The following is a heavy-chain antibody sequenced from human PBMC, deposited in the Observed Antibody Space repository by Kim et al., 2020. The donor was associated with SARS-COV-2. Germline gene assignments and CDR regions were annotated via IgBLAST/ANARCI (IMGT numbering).Heavy chain of an antibody. Sequence: GGSLRLSCAASGFTFSSYGMHWVRQAPGKGLEWVAVISYDGSNKYYADSVKGRFTISRDNSKNTLYLQMNSLRAEDTAVYYCAKDRASSSFSDYYYGMDVWGQGTTVTVSS. CDR1: GFTFSSYG. CDR3: AKDRASSSFSDYYYGMDV. D-gene: IGHD6-13*01. CDR2: ISYDGSNK. J-gene: IGHJ6*02. V-gene: IGHV3-30*18.